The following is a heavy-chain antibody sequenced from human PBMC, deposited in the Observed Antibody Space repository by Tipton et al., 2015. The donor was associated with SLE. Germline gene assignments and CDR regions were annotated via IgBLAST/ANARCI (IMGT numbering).Heavy chain of an antibody. CDR2: IYTPGST. V-gene: IGHV4-61*09. Sequence: TLSLTCTVSGGSISSGSYYWTWIRQPAGKGLEWIGHIYTPGSTNYNSSLKSRVTTSVDTSKNQFSLKLYSVTAADTAVYYCAREGAYISPKYAMDVWGQGTMVTVSS. CDR1: GGSISSGSYY. CDR3: AREGAYISPKYAMDV. D-gene: IGHD5-18*01. J-gene: IGHJ3*01.